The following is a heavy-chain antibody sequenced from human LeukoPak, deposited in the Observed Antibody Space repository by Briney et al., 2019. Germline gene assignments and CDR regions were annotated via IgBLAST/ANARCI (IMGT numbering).Heavy chain of an antibody. CDR2: ISNDGGGT. CDR1: GFIFNNFG. CDR3: AKGSSGYFADL. V-gene: IGHV3-23*01. J-gene: IGHJ5*02. Sequence: GGSLRLSCTASGFIFNNFGLMWVRQAPGKGLEGVSAISNDGGGTTYADFVKGRFTISRDNSKNTLFLQMNSLRAEDTALYYCAKGSSGYFADLWGQGTLVTVSS. D-gene: IGHD3-22*01.